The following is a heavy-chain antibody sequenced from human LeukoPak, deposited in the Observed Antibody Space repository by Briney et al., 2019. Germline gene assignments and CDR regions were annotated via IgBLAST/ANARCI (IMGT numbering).Heavy chain of an antibody. V-gene: IGHV3-30-3*01. CDR1: GFTFSTYA. J-gene: IGHJ5*02. CDR3: AREYNNYVSNWFDP. CDR2: VSYDETKK. D-gene: IGHD4-4*01. Sequence: GGSLRLSCAASGFTFSTYAMHWVRQAPGRGLEWVAVVSYDETKKFYADSVKGRFTISRDNSKNTLFLQTDSLRAEDTALYYCAREYNNYVSNWFDPWGQGTLVTVSS.